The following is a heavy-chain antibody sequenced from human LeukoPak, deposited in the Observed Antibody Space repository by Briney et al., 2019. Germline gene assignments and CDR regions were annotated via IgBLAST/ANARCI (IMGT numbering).Heavy chain of an antibody. CDR1: GGSISSYY. D-gene: IGHD6-19*01. J-gene: IGHJ4*02. Sequence: SETLSLTCTVSGGSISSYYWSWIRQPAGKGLEWIGRIYTSGSTNYNPSLKSRVTMSVDTSKNQFSLKLSSVTAADTAVYYCARVRPKPYSSGWYFDYWGQGTLVTVSS. CDR3: ARVRPKPYSSGWYFDY. CDR2: IYTSGST. V-gene: IGHV4-4*07.